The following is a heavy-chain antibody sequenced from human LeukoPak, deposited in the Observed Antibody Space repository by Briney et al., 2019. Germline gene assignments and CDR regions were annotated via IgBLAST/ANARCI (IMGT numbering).Heavy chain of an antibody. CDR2: IYESGTT. D-gene: IGHD2-15*01. CDR1: GESLNSYY. J-gene: IGHJ4*02. CDR3: ARGAWATRLAS. V-gene: IGHV4-34*01. Sequence: PSETLSLTCAVYGESLNSYYWSWVRQPPGEGLEWIGEIYESGTTKYNPSLKSRVAISMVPSKQQFSLRLSSVTAADTAVYYCARGAWATRLASWGLGTQSSCPQ.